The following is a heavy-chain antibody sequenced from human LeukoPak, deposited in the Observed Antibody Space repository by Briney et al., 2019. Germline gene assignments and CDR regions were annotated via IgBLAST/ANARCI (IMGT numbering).Heavy chain of an antibody. D-gene: IGHD3-3*01. CDR1: GYTFTSYG. CDR2: ISAYNGNT. J-gene: IGHJ3*02. V-gene: IGHV1-18*01. Sequence: GASVKVSCKASGYTFTSYGISWVRQAPGQGLEWMGWISAYNGNTNYAQKLQGRVTMTTDTSTSTAYMELRSLRSDDTAVYYCAINFWSGYHNDAFDIWGQGTMVTVSS. CDR3: AINFWSGYHNDAFDI.